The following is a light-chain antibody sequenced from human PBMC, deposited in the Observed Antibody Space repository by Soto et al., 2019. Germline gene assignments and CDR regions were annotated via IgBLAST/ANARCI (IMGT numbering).Light chain of an antibody. CDR1: QTISSW. J-gene: IGKJ1*01. CDR3: QHYSSYSEA. V-gene: IGKV1-5*03. Sequence: DIQMTQSPSTLSGSVGDRVTITCRASQTISSWLAWYQQKPGKAPKLLIYKASTLKSGVPSRFSGSGSGTEFTLTISSLQPDDFATYYCQHYSSYSEAFGQGTQVDIK. CDR2: KAS.